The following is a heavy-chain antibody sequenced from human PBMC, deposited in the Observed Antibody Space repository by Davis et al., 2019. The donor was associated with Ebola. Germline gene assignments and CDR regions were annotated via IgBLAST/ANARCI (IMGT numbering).Heavy chain of an antibody. CDR3: AKDSGWQMSP. V-gene: IGHV3-7*01. Sequence: GESLKISCAASGFTFSNYWMTWVRQAPGKGLEWVGKIKYDGSDKYYVDSVKGRFTISRDNAKNSLFLQMNSLTVEDTAIYYCAKDSGWQMSPWGQGTLVIVSS. D-gene: IGHD6-19*01. J-gene: IGHJ5*02. CDR2: IKYDGSDK. CDR1: GFTFSNYW.